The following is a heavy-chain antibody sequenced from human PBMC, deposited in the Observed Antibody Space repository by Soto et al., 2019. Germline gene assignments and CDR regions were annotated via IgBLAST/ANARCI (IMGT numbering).Heavy chain of an antibody. CDR1: GGTFNNYG. CDR3: AKEAVPGATGHGMDV. V-gene: IGHV1-69*06. D-gene: IGHD2-2*01. Sequence: QVQLVQSGAEVKKPGSSVKVSCKASGGTFNNYGISWVRQAPGQGLEWMGGIIPIFGSAKYTEMFRGRITITADIATNTAYMELSSPKSEDTAVYYCAKEAVPGATGHGMDVWGQGTTVTVSS. J-gene: IGHJ6*02. CDR2: IIPIFGSA.